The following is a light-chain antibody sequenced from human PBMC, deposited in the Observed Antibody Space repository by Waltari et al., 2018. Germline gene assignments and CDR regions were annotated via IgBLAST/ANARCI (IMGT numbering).Light chain of an antibody. V-gene: IGLV1-47*01. Sequence: QSALTQPPSASGTPGQSIAISCSGSTSNIGNNYVYWYQQFPGTAPKPLIYRNNQRPSGVPGQFSGSMSAAAASLAISGLHSEDEADDYCASWDDSLSGVVFGGGTKVTVL. J-gene: IGLJ2*01. CDR2: RNN. CDR3: ASWDDSLSGVV. CDR1: TSNIGNNY.